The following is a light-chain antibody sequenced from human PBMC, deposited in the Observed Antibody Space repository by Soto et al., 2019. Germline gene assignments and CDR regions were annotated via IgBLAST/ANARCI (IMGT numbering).Light chain of an antibody. CDR2: RAS. J-gene: IGKJ4*01. Sequence: EVVMTQSPATLSVSPGERATLSCRASQSVTTNMAWYQQKPGQAPRLLMYRASSRATGFPARFSGSGSGTEFNLTISSLQSEGFGVYYCQQYNNWPRATFGGGTKVDI. CDR1: QSVTTN. CDR3: QQYNNWPRAT. V-gene: IGKV3-15*01.